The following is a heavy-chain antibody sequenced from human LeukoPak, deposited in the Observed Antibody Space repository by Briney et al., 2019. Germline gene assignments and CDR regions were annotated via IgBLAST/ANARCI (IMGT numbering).Heavy chain of an antibody. CDR2: ISGSGDTT. D-gene: IGHD4-17*01. V-gene: IGHV3-23*01. CDR3: AKELTTERTPGVDS. J-gene: IGHJ4*02. CDR1: GFPFSSYS. Sequence: GGSLGLSCTASGFPFSSYSMSWARKAPGTGLEWVPAISGSGDTTFYADSVKGGFTIPRDNSKKTLYLQVNSLRAEDTAVYFCAKELTTERTPGVDSWGQGTLVTVS.